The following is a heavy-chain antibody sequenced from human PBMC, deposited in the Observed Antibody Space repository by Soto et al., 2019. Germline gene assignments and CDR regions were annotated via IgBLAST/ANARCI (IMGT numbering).Heavy chain of an antibody. CDR3: ARDRGYNWNYGWFDP. D-gene: IGHD1-7*01. CDR2: ISGYNGNT. Sequence: QVQLEQSGAEVKKPGASVKVSGKASGYTFTSYGISWVRQAPGQGLEWMGRISGYNGNTNYAQKFQGRVTMTTDTSTSTAYMELRSLRSDDTAVYYCARDRGYNWNYGWFDPWGQGTLVTVSS. J-gene: IGHJ5*02. CDR1: GYTFTSYG. V-gene: IGHV1-18*01.